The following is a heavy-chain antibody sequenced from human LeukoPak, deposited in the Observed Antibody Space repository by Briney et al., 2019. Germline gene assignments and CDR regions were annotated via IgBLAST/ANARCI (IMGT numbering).Heavy chain of an antibody. CDR3: ARQKVYGITEAGPAISYYYYMDV. J-gene: IGHJ6*03. D-gene: IGHD6-13*01. V-gene: IGHV5-51*01. Sequence: GESLKISCKVSGYILTNNWIGWVRQVPGKGLEWMGLIYPGYSDAKYSPSFQGQVTFSVDKSISTAYLQRSSLKASDTAMYYCARQKVYGITEAGPAISYYYYMDVWGKGTPVTISS. CDR1: GYILTNNW. CDR2: IYPGYSDA.